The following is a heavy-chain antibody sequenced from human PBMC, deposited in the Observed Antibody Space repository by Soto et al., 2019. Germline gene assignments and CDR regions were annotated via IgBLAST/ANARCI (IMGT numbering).Heavy chain of an antibody. D-gene: IGHD5-12*01. Sequence: SETLSLTCTVSGGSVSSGSFYWSWIRRPPGKGLEWIGYFYDSGSTNYNPSLRSRVTMSVDTSKNQFSLKLSSVTAADTAVYYCAASAPPATNYYYAIDVWGQGTTVTVS. V-gene: IGHV4-61*01. CDR3: AASAPPATNYYYAIDV. CDR1: GGSVSSGSFY. J-gene: IGHJ6*02. CDR2: FYDSGST.